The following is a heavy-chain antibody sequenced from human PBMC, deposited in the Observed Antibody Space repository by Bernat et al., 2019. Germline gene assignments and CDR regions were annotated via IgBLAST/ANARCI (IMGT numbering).Heavy chain of an antibody. CDR2: IWYDGSNK. Sequence: QVQLVESGGGVVQPGRSLRLSCAASGFTFSSYGMHWVRQAPGKGLEWVAVIWYDGSNKYYADSVKGRFTISRDNSKNTLYLQMNSLRAEDTAVYYCAREFISALGYCSGGSCYSYFDLWGRGTLVTVSS. CDR3: AREFISALGYCSGGSCYSYFDL. CDR1: GFTFSSYG. D-gene: IGHD2-15*01. V-gene: IGHV3-33*01. J-gene: IGHJ2*01.